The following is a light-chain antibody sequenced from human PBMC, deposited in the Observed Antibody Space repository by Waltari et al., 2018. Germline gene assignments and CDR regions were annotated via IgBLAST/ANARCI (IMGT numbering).Light chain of an antibody. CDR3: QLDDT. Sequence: EVVLTQSPATLSVSPGDRATLSCRASQSVSDNLAWYQQKPGQAPRPLIFGASTRATGIPARFSCSGSGTEFTLTISSLRSEDFAVYYCQLDDTFGGGTKVEIK. CDR1: QSVSDN. V-gene: IGKV3D-15*01. CDR2: GAS. J-gene: IGKJ4*01.